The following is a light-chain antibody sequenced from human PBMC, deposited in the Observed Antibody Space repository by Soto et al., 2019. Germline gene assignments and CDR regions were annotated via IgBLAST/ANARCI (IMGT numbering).Light chain of an antibody. CDR1: QSVGRDY. V-gene: IGKV3-20*01. Sequence: EIVLTQSPGTLSLSPGERATLSCRASQSVGRDYLAWYQQKPGQAPRLLIYHASNRATGIPDRFSGSGSGTDFTLTISRLEPEDFAEVYWQQYASSPLTFGGGTKVEIK. J-gene: IGKJ4*01. CDR3: QQYASSPLT. CDR2: HAS.